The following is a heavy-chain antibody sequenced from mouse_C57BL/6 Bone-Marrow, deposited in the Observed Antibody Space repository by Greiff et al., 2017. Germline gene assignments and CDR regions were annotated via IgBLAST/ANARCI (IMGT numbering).Heavy chain of an antibody. CDR2: IDPEDGET. Sequence: EVQLQQSGAELVKPGASVKLSCTASGFNIKDYYMHWVKQRTEQGLEWIGRIDPEDGETTYAPKFQGKATITADTSSHTAYLQLSSLTSEDTAVYYCARGYGSSPFAYWGQGTLVTVSA. CDR3: ARGYGSSPFAY. J-gene: IGHJ3*01. V-gene: IGHV14-2*01. CDR1: GFNIKDYY. D-gene: IGHD1-1*01.